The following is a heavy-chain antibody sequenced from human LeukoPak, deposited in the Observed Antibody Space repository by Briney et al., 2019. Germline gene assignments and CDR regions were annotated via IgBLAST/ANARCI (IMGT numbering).Heavy chain of an antibody. V-gene: IGHV3-9*01. Sequence: PGRSPRLSCAASGFTFDDYAMHWVRQAPGKGLEWVSGISWDSSNIHYADSVKGRFTISRDNAKNSLYLQMNNLRAEDTAVYYCARDSYLDYRGQGALVTVSS. CDR1: GFTFDDYA. CDR2: ISWDSSNI. CDR3: ARDSYLDY. J-gene: IGHJ4*02.